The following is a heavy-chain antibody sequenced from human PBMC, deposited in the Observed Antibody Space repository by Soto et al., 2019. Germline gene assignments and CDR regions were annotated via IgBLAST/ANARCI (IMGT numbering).Heavy chain of an antibody. CDR2: IYYSGST. D-gene: IGHD3-22*01. Sequence: QVQLQESGPGLLKPSETLSLTCTVSGGSMISYYWNWVWQPPGKGLEWIGFIYYSGSTNYNPSLKSRVTMSLDTSKNQFSLKLRSVTADDTAVYYCAGERVRTYHYYGLEVWGQGPTVTVSS. J-gene: IGHJ6*02. CDR3: AGERVRTYHYYGLEV. CDR1: GGSMISYY. V-gene: IGHV4-59*01.